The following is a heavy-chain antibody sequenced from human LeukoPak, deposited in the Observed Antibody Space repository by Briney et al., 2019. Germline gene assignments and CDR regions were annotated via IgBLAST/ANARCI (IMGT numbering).Heavy chain of an antibody. CDR1: GYTFSDYF. J-gene: IGHJ5*02. Sequence: ASVKVSCKSSGYTFSDYFVHWVRQAPGQGLEWMGWINPKKVDTTYAQSFQGRVTMTRDTSISATYMELNSLRSDDTAVYYCTRGYEYGWFDPWGQGTLVTVSS. CDR2: INPKKVDT. D-gene: IGHD3-16*01. CDR3: TRGYEYGWFDP. V-gene: IGHV1-2*02.